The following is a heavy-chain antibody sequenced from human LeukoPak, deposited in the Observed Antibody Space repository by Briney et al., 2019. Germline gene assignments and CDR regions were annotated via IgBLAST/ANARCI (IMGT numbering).Heavy chain of an antibody. D-gene: IGHD5-12*01. V-gene: IGHV4-4*07. CDR1: GGSISSYC. Sequence: SETLSLTCSVSGGSISSYCWSWIRQPAGKGLEWIGRIYPSGSTNYNPSLKSRVTITIDKSKNQFSLRLTSVTAADPAVYCCARDRSGYSEYYFDYWGQGTLVSVSS. J-gene: IGHJ4*02. CDR2: IYPSGST. CDR3: ARDRSGYSEYYFDY.